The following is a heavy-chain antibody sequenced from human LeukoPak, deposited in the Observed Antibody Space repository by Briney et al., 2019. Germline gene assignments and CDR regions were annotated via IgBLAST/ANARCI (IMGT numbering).Heavy chain of an antibody. Sequence: SATLSLTCTVSGGSISSYYWSWIRHPPGNGMEWIGYIYYSGSTNYNPSLKSRVTISVDTSKNQYSLKLSSVTAADTAVYYCARVDPNSSSTLEVFDYWGQGTLVTVSS. J-gene: IGHJ4*02. V-gene: IGHV4-59*07. CDR1: GGSISSYY. D-gene: IGHD6-6*01. CDR3: ARVDPNSSSTLEVFDY. CDR2: IYYSGST.